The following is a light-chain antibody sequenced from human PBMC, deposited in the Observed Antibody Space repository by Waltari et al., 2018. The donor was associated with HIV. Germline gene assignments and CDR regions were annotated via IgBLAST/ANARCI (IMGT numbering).Light chain of an antibody. CDR1: SSDVGGYNY. CDR3: SSYTSSSTVV. CDR2: DVS. J-gene: IGLJ2*01. V-gene: IGLV2-14*01. Sequence: QSALTQPASVSGSPGQSLTLSCTGTSSDVGGYNYVSWYQQHPGKAPKLMIYDVSKRPSGVSNRFSGSKSGNTASLTISGLQAEDEADYYCSSYTSSSTVVIGGGTKLTVL.